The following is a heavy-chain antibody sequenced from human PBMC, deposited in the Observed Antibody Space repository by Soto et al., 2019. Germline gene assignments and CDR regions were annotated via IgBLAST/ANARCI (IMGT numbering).Heavy chain of an antibody. CDR2: ITRDGYNK. D-gene: IGHD6-6*01. CDR1: GFIFKNYA. CDR3: TKSSGGSSSVGMDY. Sequence: VQLVESGGGLVRPGGSLRLSCAVSGFIFKNYALNWVRQAPGKGLEWVASITRDGYNKYYADSVKGRFTISRDNSKNTLSLQMTALRVEDSSVYYCTKSSGGSSSVGMDYWGPGTLVTVSS. J-gene: IGHJ4*02. V-gene: IGHV3-30*04.